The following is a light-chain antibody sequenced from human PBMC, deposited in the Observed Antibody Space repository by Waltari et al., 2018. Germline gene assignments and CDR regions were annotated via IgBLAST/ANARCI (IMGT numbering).Light chain of an antibody. CDR3: QQSYSAPWT. CDR1: QSISSS. Sequence: DFQMTQSPSSLPASVGDRVTITCRASQSISSSLNWYHQKPGKAPKLLIYAASTLQSGVPSRFSGSRSGTDFTLTISSLQPEDFATYYCQQSYSAPWTFGQGTKVEIK. J-gene: IGKJ1*01. CDR2: AAS. V-gene: IGKV1-39*01.